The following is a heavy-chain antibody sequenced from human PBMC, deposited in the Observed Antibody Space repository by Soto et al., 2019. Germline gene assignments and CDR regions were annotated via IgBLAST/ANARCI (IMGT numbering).Heavy chain of an antibody. CDR3: AKGDTYEDY. J-gene: IGHJ4*02. V-gene: IGHV4-59*01. D-gene: IGHD5-18*01. Sequence: SETLSLTCTVSGGSISSYYWSWIRQPPGKGLEWIGYIYYRGSTNYNPSLKSRVTISVDTSKNQFSLELSSVTAADTAVYYCAKGDTYEDYWGQGTLVTVSS. CDR2: IYYRGST. CDR1: GGSISSYY.